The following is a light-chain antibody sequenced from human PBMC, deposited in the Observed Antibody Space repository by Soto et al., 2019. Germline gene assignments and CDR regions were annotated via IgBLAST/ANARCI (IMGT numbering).Light chain of an antibody. V-gene: IGKV3-15*01. CDR1: QSVSSN. Sequence: EIVMTQSPATLSVSPGERATLSCRASQSVSSNLAWYQQKPGQAPRLLIYGASTRATAIPARFSGSGSGTEFTLTINTLQPEDFAVYYCQQYYQWPSYTFGQGTKVDIK. CDR2: GAS. J-gene: IGKJ2*01. CDR3: QQYYQWPSYT.